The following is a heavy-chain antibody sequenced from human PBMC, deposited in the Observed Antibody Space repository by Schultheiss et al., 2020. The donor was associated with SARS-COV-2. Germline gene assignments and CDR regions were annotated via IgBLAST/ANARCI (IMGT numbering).Heavy chain of an antibody. CDR3: VRAPYSLWSGHSFDH. D-gene: IGHD3-3*01. Sequence: GESLKISCAASGFTVSSNYMSWVRQAPGKGLEWVSAISGSGGSTYYADSVKGRFTISRDNSKNSLSLQMSSLRADDTGVYYCVRAPYSLWSGHSFDHWGQGTLVTVSS. V-gene: IGHV3-23*01. CDR2: ISGSGGST. CDR1: GFTVSSNY. J-gene: IGHJ4*02.